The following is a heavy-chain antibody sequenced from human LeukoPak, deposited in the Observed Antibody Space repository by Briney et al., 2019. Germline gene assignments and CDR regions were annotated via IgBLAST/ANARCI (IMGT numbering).Heavy chain of an antibody. CDR1: GFPFSTYS. J-gene: IGHJ4*02. CDR2: ISSSGVYI. CDR3: ARDLRSGYLINIYNFDF. D-gene: IGHD3-9*01. Sequence: GGSLRLSCAAPGFPFSTYSMHWVRQAPGRGLEWVSSISSSGVYIYYADSMKGRFTISRDNAKNSLSLQMNSLRAEDTAVYYCARDLRSGYLINIYNFDFWGQGTLVTVSS. V-gene: IGHV3-21*01.